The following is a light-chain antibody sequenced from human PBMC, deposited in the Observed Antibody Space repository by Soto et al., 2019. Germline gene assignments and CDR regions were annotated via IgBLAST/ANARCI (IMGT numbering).Light chain of an antibody. Sequence: DIVMTQSPATLSVSPGERATLSCRASQSVSSNLAWYQQKPGQAPRLLIYGASTRATGITARFSRSGSGTEFYLTISSLQSEDFAVYYCQQYNNWPALTFGGGTKVEIK. V-gene: IGKV3-15*01. CDR2: GAS. J-gene: IGKJ4*01. CDR3: QQYNNWPALT. CDR1: QSVSSN.